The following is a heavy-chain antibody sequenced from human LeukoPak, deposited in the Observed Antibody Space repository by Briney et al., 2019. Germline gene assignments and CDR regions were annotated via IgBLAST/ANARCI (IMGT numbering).Heavy chain of an antibody. CDR2: ISGSGDST. V-gene: IGHV3-23*01. CDR3: VKSRYGAATGRGNWFDP. Sequence: GGSLRLFCAASGFTFSSYAMSWVRQAPGEGLEWVSTISGSGDSTYYADSVKGRFTISRDNSKDTLYLQMNSLRAEDTAVYYCVKSRYGAATGRGNWFDPWGQGTLVTVSS. J-gene: IGHJ5*02. D-gene: IGHD6-13*01. CDR1: GFTFSSYA.